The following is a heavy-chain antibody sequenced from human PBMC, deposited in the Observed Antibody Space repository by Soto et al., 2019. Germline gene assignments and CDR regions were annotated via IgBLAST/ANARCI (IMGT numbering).Heavy chain of an antibody. J-gene: IGHJ5*02. Sequence: EVQLVESGGGLVQRGGSLRLSCSASGFTFSEYSMHWVRQAPGKGLQYVSTISSDGDITYYADSVKGRFTISRDNSKNTLYLQMNSLRPEDTAVYYCVKVSTFYDILTGYYSTNFFDPWGQVTLVTVSS. CDR2: ISSDGDIT. CDR3: VKVSTFYDILTGYYSTNFFDP. V-gene: IGHV3-64D*06. D-gene: IGHD3-9*01. CDR1: GFTFSEYS.